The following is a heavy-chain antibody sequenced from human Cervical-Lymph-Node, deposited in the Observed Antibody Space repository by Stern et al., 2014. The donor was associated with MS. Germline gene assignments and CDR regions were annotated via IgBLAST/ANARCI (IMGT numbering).Heavy chain of an antibody. CDR3: ASSLDSSGWRYFDL. J-gene: IGHJ2*01. CDR2: IFTSGST. CDR1: GASTDFYF. D-gene: IGHD6-19*01. V-gene: IGHV4-4*07. Sequence: QMQLVESGPGLVKPSETLSLTCTVAGASTDFYFWSWIRQPAGKGLEWIGRIFTSGSTNYNPSLKSRVTMSVDTSKNQVSLNLSSVTAADTAVYYCASSLDSSGWRYFDLWGRGILVTVSS.